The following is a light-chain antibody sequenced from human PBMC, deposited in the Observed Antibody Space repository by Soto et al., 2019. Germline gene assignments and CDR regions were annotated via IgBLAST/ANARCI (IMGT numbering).Light chain of an antibody. CDR1: SSDVGGYNY. CDR3: SSYTSSSTLL. Sequence: QSALTQPASVSGSPGQSITISCIGTSSDVGGYNYVSWYQQYQGKAPKLMIYDVSNRPSGVSNRFSGSKSGNTASLTISGLQAEDEADYYCSSYTSSSTLLFGTWTKLTVL. J-gene: IGLJ1*01. V-gene: IGLV2-14*01. CDR2: DVS.